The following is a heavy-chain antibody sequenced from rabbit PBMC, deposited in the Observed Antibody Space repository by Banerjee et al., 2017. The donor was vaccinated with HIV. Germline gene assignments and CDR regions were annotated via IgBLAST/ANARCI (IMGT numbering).Heavy chain of an antibody. D-gene: IGHD6-1*01. CDR3: ARIRYAGYATRLDL. V-gene: IGHV1S7*01. J-gene: IGHJ3*01. CDR1: GFTISNTYY. Sequence: QSLEESGGGLVQPEGSLTLTCTSSGFTISNTYYICWVRQAPGKGLEWIGIIYAGKGSTDYASWVNGRFTISSDNAQNTVDLQMNSLTAADTATYFCARIRYAGYATRLDLRGPSTLV. CDR2: IYAGKGST.